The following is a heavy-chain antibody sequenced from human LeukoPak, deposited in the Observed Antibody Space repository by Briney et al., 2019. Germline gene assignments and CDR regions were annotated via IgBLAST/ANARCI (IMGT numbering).Heavy chain of an antibody. CDR1: GGSISSYY. D-gene: IGHD3-22*01. V-gene: IGHV4-59*01. Sequence: SETLSLTCTVSGGSISSYYWSWIRQPPGKGLEWIGYIYYSGSTNYNPSLKSRVTISVDTSKNQFSLKLSSVTAADTAVYYCARDTCSSGYYDYWGRGTLVTVSS. CDR2: IYYSGST. J-gene: IGHJ4*02. CDR3: ARDTCSSGYYDY.